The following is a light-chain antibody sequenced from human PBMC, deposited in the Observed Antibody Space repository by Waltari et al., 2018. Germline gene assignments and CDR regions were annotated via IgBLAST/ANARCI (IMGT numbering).Light chain of an antibody. V-gene: IGKV2-28*01. Sequence: EIVMTQSPLSLSVTPGEPASISCRSSQSLLHSNGNTYLDWFLQKPGQAPQLLIYLGSNRASGVPDRFSGSGSGTDFTLTISSLQAEDVAVYYCQQYSTTPLTFGGGTKVEVK. CDR3: QQYSTTPLT. CDR2: LGS. CDR1: QSLLHSNGNTY. J-gene: IGKJ4*01.